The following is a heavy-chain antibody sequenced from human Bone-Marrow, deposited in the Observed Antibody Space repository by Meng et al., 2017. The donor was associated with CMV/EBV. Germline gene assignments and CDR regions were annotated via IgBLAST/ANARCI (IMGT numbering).Heavy chain of an antibody. CDR1: GYNFIDYL. D-gene: IGHD1-7*01. CDR2: INPNSGGT. V-gene: IGHV1-2*02. CDR3: ARPICRTGTCFTDYFES. Sequence: ASVKVSCKASGYNFIDYLLHWVRQAPGQGPEWMGCINPNSGGTIDTQNLQDRVTMTRDTSIRTAYMELSGLRSDDTAVYYCARPICRTGTCFTDYFESWGQGTLVTVSS. J-gene: IGHJ4*02.